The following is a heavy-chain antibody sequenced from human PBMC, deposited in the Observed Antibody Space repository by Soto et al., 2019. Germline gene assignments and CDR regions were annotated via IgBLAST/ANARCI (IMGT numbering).Heavy chain of an antibody. CDR1: GYTFTSYY. CDR3: ARPEYSSLGVYGAFDY. Sequence: ASVKVSCKASGYTFTSYYMHWVRQAPGQGLEWMGIINPSGGSTSYAQKFQGRVTMTRDTSTSTVYMELSSLRSEDTAVYYCARPEYSSLGVYGAFDYWGQGTLVTVSS. J-gene: IGHJ4*02. V-gene: IGHV1-46*01. D-gene: IGHD6-6*01. CDR2: INPSGGST.